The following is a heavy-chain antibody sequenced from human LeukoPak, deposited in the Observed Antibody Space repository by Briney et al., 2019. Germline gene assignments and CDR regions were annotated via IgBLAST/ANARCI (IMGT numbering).Heavy chain of an antibody. V-gene: IGHV4-39*07. D-gene: IGHD4-17*01. J-gene: IGHJ5*02. CDR2: IYYSGST. Sequence: PSETLSLTCTVSGGSISSSSYYWGWIRQPPGKGLEWIGSIYYSGSTYYNPSLKSRVTISVDTSKNQFSLKLSSVTAADTAVYYCARGTDYGDRTAWFDPWGQGTLVTVSS. CDR3: ARGTDYGDRTAWFDP. CDR1: GGSISSSSYY.